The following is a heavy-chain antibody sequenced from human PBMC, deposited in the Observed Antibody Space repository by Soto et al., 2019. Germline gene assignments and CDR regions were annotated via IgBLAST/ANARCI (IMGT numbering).Heavy chain of an antibody. D-gene: IGHD2-15*01. CDR1: GFTFSSYA. V-gene: IGHV3-30-3*01. J-gene: IGHJ6*02. CDR2: ISYDGSKK. CDR3: ARGYCSGGSCYKLYSYYGMDV. Sequence: QVQLVESGGGVVQPGSSLRLSCAASGFTFSSYAMHWVRQAPGKGLEWVAVISYDGSKKYYADSVKGRFTISRDNSKNTLYLQMNSLRADDTAVYYCARGYCSGGSCYKLYSYYGMDVCGQGTTVIVSS.